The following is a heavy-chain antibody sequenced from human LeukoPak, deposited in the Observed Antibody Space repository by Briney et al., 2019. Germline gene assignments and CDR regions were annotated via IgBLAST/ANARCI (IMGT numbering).Heavy chain of an antibody. D-gene: IGHD3-16*01. V-gene: IGHV4-59*01. CDR1: GGSMKSYY. J-gene: IGHJ3*02. Sequence: SETLSLTCTVSGGSMKSYYWNWIRQPPGKGLEWIGYIYYSGSTNYNPSLKSRVTISVDTSKNLFSLKLTSVTAADTAIYYCARVGGMLTINNEAFDIWGQGTVVTVS. CDR2: IYYSGST. CDR3: ARVGGMLTINNEAFDI.